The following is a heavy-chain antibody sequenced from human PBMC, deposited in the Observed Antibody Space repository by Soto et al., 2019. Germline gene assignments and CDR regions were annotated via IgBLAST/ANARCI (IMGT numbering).Heavy chain of an antibody. Sequence: QVQLVQSGAELKKPGASVKVSCKASGYTFTTYAISWVRQAPGQGLEWMGWISAYNGNTKYAQNLQGRVTMTTDTCTSTAYTELRSLRSDDTAVYYCTRHGPPFDYWGQGPLVTVSS. V-gene: IGHV1-18*01. J-gene: IGHJ4*02. CDR1: GYTFTTYA. CDR2: ISAYNGNT. CDR3: TRHGPPFDY.